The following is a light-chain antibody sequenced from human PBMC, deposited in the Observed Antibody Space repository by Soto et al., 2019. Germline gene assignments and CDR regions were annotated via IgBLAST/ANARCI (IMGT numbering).Light chain of an antibody. CDR1: SGHSSYA. J-gene: IGLJ2*01. Sequence: QSVLTQSPSASASLGASVKLTCTLSSGHSSYAIAWHQQQPEKGPRYLMKLSSDGSHSKGDGIPDRFSGSSSGAERYLTISSLQSEDEADYYCQTWDTGARVVFGGVNKLTVL. V-gene: IGLV4-69*01. CDR3: QTWDTGARVV. CDR2: LSSDGSH.